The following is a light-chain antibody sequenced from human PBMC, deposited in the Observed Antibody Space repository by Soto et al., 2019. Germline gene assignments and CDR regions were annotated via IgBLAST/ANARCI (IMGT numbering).Light chain of an antibody. CDR2: AAS. CDR3: QQSYSTPFT. J-gene: IGKJ3*01. V-gene: IGKV1-39*01. CDR1: QSISSY. Sequence: DIQMTQSPSSLSASVGDRVTITCRASQSISSYLNWYQQKQGKAPKLLIYAASSLQSGVPSRFRGSGSGTDFTLTISSLQPEDFATYYCQQSYSTPFTFGPGTKVDIK.